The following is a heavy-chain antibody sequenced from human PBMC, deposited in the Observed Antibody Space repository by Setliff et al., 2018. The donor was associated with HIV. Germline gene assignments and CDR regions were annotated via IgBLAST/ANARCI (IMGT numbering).Heavy chain of an antibody. CDR3: ARGDYFGSQSPRGFYFDY. D-gene: IGHD3-10*01. V-gene: IGHV1-18*01. J-gene: IGHJ4*02. CDR2: LSDYNGNT. Sequence: ASVKVSCKASGYTFTSYGISWVRQAPGQGLEWMGWLSDYNGNTNYAQKFQGRVTMTRDTSISTAYLEVSSLRSDDTAVYYCARGDYFGSQSPRGFYFDYWGQGTLVTVSS. CDR1: GYTFTSYG.